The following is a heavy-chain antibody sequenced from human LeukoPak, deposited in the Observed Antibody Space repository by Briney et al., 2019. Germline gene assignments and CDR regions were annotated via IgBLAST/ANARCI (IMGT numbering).Heavy chain of an antibody. CDR1: GFTFSSYG. CDR2: ISYDGSNK. CDR3: AKDHCSSTSCYFGSSSWFDP. V-gene: IGHV3-30*18. J-gene: IGHJ5*02. D-gene: IGHD2-2*01. Sequence: GGSLRLSCAASGFTFSSYGMHWVRQAPGKGLEWVAVISYDGSNKYYADSVKGRFTISRDNSKNTLYLQMNSLRAEDTAVYYCAKDHCSSTSCYFGSSSWFDPWGQGTLVTVSS.